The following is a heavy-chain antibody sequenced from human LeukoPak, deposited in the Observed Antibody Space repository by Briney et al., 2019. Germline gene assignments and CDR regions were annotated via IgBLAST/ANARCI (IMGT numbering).Heavy chain of an antibody. CDR3: AWGGALTSFDS. CDR1: GFSSSSYG. J-gene: IGHJ4*02. D-gene: IGHD1-26*01. Sequence: ASVRVSCKVFGFSSSSYGFSWVRQAPGQGLEWMGWISAYNGKTNYAQKFQGRVTMTTDTSTTTVYMDLRSLRSDDTAVYFCAWGGALTSFDSWGQGTLITVSS. CDR2: ISAYNGKT. V-gene: IGHV1-18*01.